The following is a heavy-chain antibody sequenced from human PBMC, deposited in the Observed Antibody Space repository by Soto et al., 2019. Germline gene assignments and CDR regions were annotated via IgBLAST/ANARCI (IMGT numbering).Heavy chain of an antibody. CDR2: ISYDGSNK. V-gene: IGHV3-30*18. J-gene: IGHJ6*02. Sequence: QVQLVESGGGVVQPGRSLRLSCAASGFTFSSYGMHWVRQAPGKGLEWVAVISYDGSNKYYADSVKGRFTISRDNSKNTLYLQMSGLRAEDTAVYYCAQGLRGSGPYGMDVWGQGTTVTVSS. CDR1: GFTFSSYG. CDR3: AQGLRGSGPYGMDV. D-gene: IGHD2-15*01.